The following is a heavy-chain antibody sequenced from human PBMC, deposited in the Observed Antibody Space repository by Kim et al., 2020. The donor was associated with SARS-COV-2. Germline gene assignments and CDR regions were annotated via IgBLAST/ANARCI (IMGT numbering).Heavy chain of an antibody. D-gene: IGHD2-8*01. CDR2: IYPGCSDT. Sequence: GESLKISCTGSGYSFTSYWIAWVRQMPGKGLEWIGVIYPGCSDTKYSPSFQGQVTISADKSNSTAYLHWSRLKGADTAMYYCARPMNGDAFDIWGQGTMVRV. J-gene: IGHJ3*02. V-gene: IGHV5-51*01. CDR1: GYSFTSYW. CDR3: ARPMNGDAFDI.